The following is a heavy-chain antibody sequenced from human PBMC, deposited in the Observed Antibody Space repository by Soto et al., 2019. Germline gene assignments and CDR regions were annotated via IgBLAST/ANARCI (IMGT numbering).Heavy chain of an antibody. V-gene: IGHV3-11*06. CDR2: ISSSSSYT. J-gene: IGHJ4*01. CDR3: ARSLVVPASHFDY. Sequence: GGCLRLSCAAAAFTLSDYYMSWIRQAPGKGLEWVSYISSSSSYTNYADSVKGRFTISRDNAKNSLYLQMNGLRAEDTSVYYCARSLVVPASHFDYWGQGTLVTVSS. CDR1: AFTLSDYY. D-gene: IGHD2-2*01.